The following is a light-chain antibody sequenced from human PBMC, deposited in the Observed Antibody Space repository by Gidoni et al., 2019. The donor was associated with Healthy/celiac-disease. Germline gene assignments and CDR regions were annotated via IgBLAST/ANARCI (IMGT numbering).Light chain of an antibody. CDR3: QKYFTTLWT. V-gene: IGKV4-1*01. Sequence: DIVMTQSPDSLAVSVGERATINCKSSQSVLYSSKNKHYLAWYQQKPGQPPNRPIDWASTRESGVPDRFSGSGSGTDFTLTISSLQAEDVAVYYCQKYFTTLWTFXXXTKVEIK. CDR1: QSVLYSSKNKHY. J-gene: IGKJ1*01. CDR2: WAS.